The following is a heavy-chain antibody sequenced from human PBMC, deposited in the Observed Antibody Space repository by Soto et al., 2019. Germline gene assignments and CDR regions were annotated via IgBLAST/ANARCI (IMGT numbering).Heavy chain of an antibody. CDR3: ATTDRDFYGLDV. J-gene: IGHJ6*02. CDR1: GFTFRNYD. D-gene: IGHD1-1*01. CDR2: ISAAGDP. V-gene: IGHV3-13*05. Sequence: ESGGGLVQPGGSLRLSCEASGFTFRNYDMHWVRQGTGKGLEWVSGISAAGDPDYADSVEGRFTISRGNAQNSFFLQTNSLRVADTTVYYCATTDRDFYGLDVWGQGTTVIVSS.